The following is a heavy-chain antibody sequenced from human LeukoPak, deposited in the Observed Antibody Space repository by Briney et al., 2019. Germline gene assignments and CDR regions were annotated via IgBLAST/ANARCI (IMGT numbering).Heavy chain of an antibody. J-gene: IGHJ4*02. CDR1: GFTVSSNY. CDR3: ARGSPGGLRFLEWSGYYFDY. D-gene: IGHD3-3*01. CDR2: IYSGGST. V-gene: IGHV3-53*01. Sequence: PGGSLRLSCAASGFTVSSNYMSWVRQAPGKGLEWGSVIYSGGSTYYAASVKGRFTISRDNPKNTLYLQMNSLRAEDTAVYYCARGSPGGLRFLEWSGYYFDYWGQGTLVTVSS.